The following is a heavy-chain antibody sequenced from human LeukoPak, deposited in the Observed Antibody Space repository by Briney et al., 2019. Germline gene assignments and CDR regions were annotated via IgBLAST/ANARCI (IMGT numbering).Heavy chain of an antibody. V-gene: IGHV3-23*01. J-gene: IGHJ3*02. CDR3: AKRLYYGSGPLDI. CDR1: GFSFSNYD. D-gene: IGHD3-10*01. Sequence: SGASLRLSCAASGFSFSNYDMTWVRQAPGKGLDWVSTLSDSGGSTYYADSVKGRFTISRDNSKNTLYLQMSSLRAEDTAIYFCAKRLYYGSGPLDIWGQGTMVTVSS. CDR2: LSDSGGST.